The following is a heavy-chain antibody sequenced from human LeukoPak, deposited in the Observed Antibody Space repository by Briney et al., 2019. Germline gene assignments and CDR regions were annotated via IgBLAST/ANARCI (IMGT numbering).Heavy chain of an antibody. J-gene: IGHJ3*02. CDR1: GFAVSSNY. Sequence: PGGSLRLSCAASGFAVSSNYMNWVRQAPGKGLKWVSIIYSGGGTYYANSVRGRFTISRDNSKNTLYLQMNSLRDEDTAVYYCARGGYYYDSSGYYHDAFDIWGQGTKVTVSS. CDR2: IYSGGGT. CDR3: ARGGYYYDSSGYYHDAFDI. V-gene: IGHV3-53*01. D-gene: IGHD3-22*01.